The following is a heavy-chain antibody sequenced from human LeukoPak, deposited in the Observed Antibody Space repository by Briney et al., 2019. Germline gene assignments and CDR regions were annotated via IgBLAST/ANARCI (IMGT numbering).Heavy chain of an antibody. D-gene: IGHD3-22*01. CDR3: ARGTEATYYDSSGYPGDYFDY. J-gene: IGHJ4*02. CDR1: GGSISSGDYY. Sequence: SETLSLTCTVSGGSISSGDYYWSWIRQPPGQGLEWIGYIYYSGSTYYNPSLKSRVTISVDTSKNQFSLKLSSVTAADTAVYYCARGTEATYYDSSGYPGDYFDYWGQGTLVTVSS. V-gene: IGHV4-30-4*01. CDR2: IYYSGST.